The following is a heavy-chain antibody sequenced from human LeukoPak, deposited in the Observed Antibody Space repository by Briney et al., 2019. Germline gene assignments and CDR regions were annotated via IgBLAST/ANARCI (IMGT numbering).Heavy chain of an antibody. J-gene: IGHJ3*01. V-gene: IGHV3-48*03. CDR2: ITSTGGTK. CDR1: GFYITRLE. D-gene: IGHD3-16*02. Sequence: GGSLRLSCAASGFYITRLEMYWVRQAPAKGLEWISYITSTGGTKYYADSVRGRFTISRDNSKNSLYLQLNSLRAEDTAVYYCVRPLASLHDPDVFDLWGQGTSVTVSS. CDR3: VRPLASLHDPDVFDL.